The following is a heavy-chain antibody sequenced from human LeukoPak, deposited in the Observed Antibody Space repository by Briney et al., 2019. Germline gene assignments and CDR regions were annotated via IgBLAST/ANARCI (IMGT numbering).Heavy chain of an antibody. D-gene: IGHD5-24*01. Sequence: GGSLRLSCAASGFTVSSNYMSWVRQAPGKGLEWVSVIYSGGSTYYADSVKGRFTISRDNSKNTLYLQMNSLRAEDTAVYYCARDRFTTRDGYKTYGMDVWGQGTTVTVSS. V-gene: IGHV3-66*01. J-gene: IGHJ6*02. CDR1: GFTVSSNY. CDR2: IYSGGST. CDR3: ARDRFTTRDGYKTYGMDV.